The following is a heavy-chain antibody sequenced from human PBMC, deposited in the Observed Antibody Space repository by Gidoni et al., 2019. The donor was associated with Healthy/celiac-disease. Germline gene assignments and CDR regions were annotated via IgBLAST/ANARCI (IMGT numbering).Heavy chain of an antibody. CDR2: IKSKTDGGTT. Sequence: EVQLVESGGGLVKPGGSLRLSCAASVFTFSNSCMSWVRQAPGKGMELVGRIKSKTDGGTTDYAASVKGRFTISRDDSKNTLYLQMNSLKTEDTAVYYCTTKITMVQGRGEIDYYYDYGMDVWGQGTTVTVSS. D-gene: IGHD3-10*01. V-gene: IGHV3-15*01. J-gene: IGHJ6*02. CDR3: TTKITMVQGRGEIDYYYDYGMDV. CDR1: VFTFSNSC.